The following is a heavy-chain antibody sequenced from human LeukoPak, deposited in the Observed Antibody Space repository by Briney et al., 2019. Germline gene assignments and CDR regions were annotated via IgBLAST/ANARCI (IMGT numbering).Heavy chain of an antibody. D-gene: IGHD2-2*01. J-gene: IGHJ4*02. V-gene: IGHV3-23*01. CDR3: AKGSSKVVPAATFDY. CDR1: GFTFSSYA. Sequence: PGGSLRLSCAASGFTFSSYAMSWVRQAPGKGLEWVSAISGSGGSTYYADSVKGRFTISRDNSKNTLYLQMNSLRAEDTAVYYSAKGSSKVVPAATFDYWGQGTLVTVSS. CDR2: ISGSGGST.